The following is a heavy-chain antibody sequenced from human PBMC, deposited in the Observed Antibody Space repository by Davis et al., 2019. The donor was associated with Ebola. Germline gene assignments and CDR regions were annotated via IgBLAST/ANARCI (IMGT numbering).Heavy chain of an antibody. V-gene: IGHV3-21*01. CDR3: VKTQCLEWSYGMDV. CDR1: GFTFSSYS. J-gene: IGHJ6*02. CDR2: ISSSSSYI. D-gene: IGHD3-3*01. Sequence: GESLKISCAASGFTFSSYSMNWVRQAPGKGLEWVSSISSSSSYIYYADSVKGRFTISRDNAKNSLYLQMNSLRAEDTAVYYCVKTQCLEWSYGMDVWGQGTTVTVSS.